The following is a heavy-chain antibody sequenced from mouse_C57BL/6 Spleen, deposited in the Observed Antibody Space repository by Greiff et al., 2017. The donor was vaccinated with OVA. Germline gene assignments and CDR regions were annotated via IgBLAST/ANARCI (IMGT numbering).Heavy chain of an antibody. CDR3: ARGGRDYDGFAY. D-gene: IGHD2-4*01. CDR1: GYAFSSSW. J-gene: IGHJ3*01. CDR2: LYPGDGDT. Sequence: QVQLQQSGPELVKPGASVKISCKASGYAFSSSWMNWVKQRPGKGLEWIGRLYPGDGDTNYNGKFKGKATLTADKSSSTAYMQLSSLTSEDSAVYFCARGGRDYDGFAYWGQGTLVTVSA. V-gene: IGHV1-82*01.